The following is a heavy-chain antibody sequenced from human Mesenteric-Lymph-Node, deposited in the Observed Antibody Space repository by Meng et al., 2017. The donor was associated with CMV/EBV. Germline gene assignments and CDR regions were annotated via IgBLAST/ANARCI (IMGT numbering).Heavy chain of an antibody. CDR3: ARHQRWLKSEGGFNY. CDR2: INHSGST. J-gene: IGHJ4*02. D-gene: IGHD4-23*01. V-gene: IGHV4-34*01. CDR1: GVSFSGYY. Sequence: VPLQQWGGGLLKPAETLCCTLPVYGVSFSGYYWSWIRQPPGKGLEWIVEINHSGSTNYIPSLKSRVTISVDTSRNQFSLKLSSVTAADTAVYYCARHQRWLKSEGGFNYWGQGTLVTVSS.